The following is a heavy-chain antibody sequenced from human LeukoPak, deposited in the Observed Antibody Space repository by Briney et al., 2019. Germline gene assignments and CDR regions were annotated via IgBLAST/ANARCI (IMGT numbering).Heavy chain of an antibody. J-gene: IGHJ4*02. CDR2: IYHTGTT. D-gene: IGHD6-19*01. V-gene: IGHV4-39*07. CDR3: ARFRPSKTYSSGWNYFDY. Sequence: SETLSLTCTVSGGSISSGSYYWSWIRQPPGKGLEWIGNIYHTGTTYYNPSLKSRVTISVDTSKNQFSLKLSSVTAADTAVYYCARFRPSKTYSSGWNYFDYWGQGTLVTVSS. CDR1: GGSISSGSYY.